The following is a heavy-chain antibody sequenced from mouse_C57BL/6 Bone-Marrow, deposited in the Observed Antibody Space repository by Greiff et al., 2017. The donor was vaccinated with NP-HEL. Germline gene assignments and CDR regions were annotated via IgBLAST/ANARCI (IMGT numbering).Heavy chain of an antibody. CDR3: ARSGYGPLFAY. D-gene: IGHD2-10*02. Sequence: VQLQQSGPELVKPGASVKISCKASGYSFTGYYMNWVKQSPEKSLEWIGEINPSTGGTTYNQKFKAKATLTVDKSSSTAYMQLKSLTSEDSAVYYCARSGYGPLFAYWGQGTLVTVSA. CDR1: GYSFTGYY. V-gene: IGHV1-42*01. CDR2: INPSTGGT. J-gene: IGHJ3*01.